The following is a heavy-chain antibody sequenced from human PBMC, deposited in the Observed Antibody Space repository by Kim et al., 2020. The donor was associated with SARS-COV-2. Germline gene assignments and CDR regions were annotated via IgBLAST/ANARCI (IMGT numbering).Heavy chain of an antibody. CDR2: VNGDGSST. J-gene: IGHJ4*02. V-gene: IGHV3-74*01. Sequence: GGSLRLSCAASGFTFSRYWMHWVRQAPGKGLVWVSRVNGDGSSTAYADSVKGRFTMSRDNTKNTLYLQMNSLRAEDTALYYCVRDGASSWVDYWGQGTLVTVSS. D-gene: IGHD6-13*01. CDR1: GFTFSRYW. CDR3: VRDGASSWVDY.